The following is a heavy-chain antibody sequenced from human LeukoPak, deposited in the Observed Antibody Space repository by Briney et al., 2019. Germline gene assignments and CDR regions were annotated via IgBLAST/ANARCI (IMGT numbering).Heavy chain of an antibody. CDR1: GFTFSSYE. D-gene: IGHD7-27*01. J-gene: IGHJ4*02. V-gene: IGHV3-48*03. Sequence: GGSLRLSCAASGFTFSSYEMNWARQAPGKGLEWVSYISSSGSTIYYADSVKGRFTISRDNAKNSLYLQMNSLRAEDTAVYYCARVAQLGNDYWGQGTLVTVSS. CDR2: ISSSGSTI. CDR3: ARVAQLGNDY.